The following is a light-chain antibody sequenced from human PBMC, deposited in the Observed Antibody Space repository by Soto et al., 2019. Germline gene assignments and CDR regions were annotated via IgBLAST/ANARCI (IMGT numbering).Light chain of an antibody. V-gene: IGKV3-20*01. CDR1: QSVSSSY. CDR3: QQYGSSRWT. J-gene: IGKJ1*01. Sequence: DIVLTQSPGTLFLSPGERAPLACRASQSVSSSYLAWYQQKHGQTPRLLIYGASSRETGIPDRFSGSGSGTEFTRTISRLEPEDFAVYYCQQYGSSRWTFGQGTKVDIK. CDR2: GAS.